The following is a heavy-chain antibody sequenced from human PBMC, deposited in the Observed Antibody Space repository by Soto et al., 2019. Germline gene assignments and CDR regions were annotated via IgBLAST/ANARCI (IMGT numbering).Heavy chain of an antibody. Sequence: SVKVSCKASGGTFSSYAISWVRQAPGQGLEWMGGIIPIFGTANYAQKFQGRVTITADESTSTAYMELSSLRSEDTAVYYCARDRTNPNCSSTSCYTLLYNWFDPWGQGTLVTVSS. V-gene: IGHV1-69*13. CDR1: GGTFSSYA. D-gene: IGHD2-2*02. J-gene: IGHJ5*02. CDR3: ARDRTNPNCSSTSCYTLLYNWFDP. CDR2: IIPIFGTA.